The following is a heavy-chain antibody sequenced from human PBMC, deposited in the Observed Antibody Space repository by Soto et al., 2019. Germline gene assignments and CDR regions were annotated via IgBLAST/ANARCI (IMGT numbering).Heavy chain of an antibody. D-gene: IGHD3-3*02. V-gene: IGHV1-58*01. J-gene: IGHJ6*02. CDR1: EFTFTSST. Sequence: GASVKVSCKASEFTFTSSTVQRVRQARGQRLEWIGWIVVGSGNTNYAQKFQERVTITRDMSTSTAYMELSSLRSEDTAVYYCAAADEGWKLALDVWGQGTTVTVS. CDR3: AAADEGWKLALDV. CDR2: IVVGSGNT.